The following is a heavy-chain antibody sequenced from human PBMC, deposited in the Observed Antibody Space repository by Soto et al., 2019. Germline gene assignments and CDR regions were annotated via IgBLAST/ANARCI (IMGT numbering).Heavy chain of an antibody. J-gene: IGHJ5*02. D-gene: IGHD3-16*01. CDR2: IYYSGST. V-gene: IGHV4-61*01. CDR1: GGSVSSGNDY. CDR3: ARGDQFGWFDP. Sequence: QVQLQESGPGLVKPSETLSLTCTVSGGSVSSGNDYWSWIRQPPGKGLEWIGYIYYSGSTNYNPSLKSRVTRSVDTSKTQLSRKLGSVTAADTAVYYCARGDQFGWFDPWGQGTLVTVSS.